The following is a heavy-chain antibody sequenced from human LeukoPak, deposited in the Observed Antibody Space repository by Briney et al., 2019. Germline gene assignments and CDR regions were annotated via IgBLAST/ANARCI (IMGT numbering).Heavy chain of an antibody. CDR2: ISSSGSTI. V-gene: IGHV3-48*02. CDR3: ARYGSGWGFDY. D-gene: IGHD6-19*01. CDR1: GFTFSSYS. Sequence: GGSLRLSCAVSGFTFSSYSMNWVRQAPGKGLEWVSYISSSGSTIYYADSVKGRFTISRDNAKNLLYLQMNSLRDEDTAVYFCARYGSGWGFDYWGQGTLVTVSS. J-gene: IGHJ4*02.